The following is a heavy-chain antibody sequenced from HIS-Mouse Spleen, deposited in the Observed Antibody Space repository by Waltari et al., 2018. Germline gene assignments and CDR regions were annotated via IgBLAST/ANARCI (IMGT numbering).Heavy chain of an antibody. V-gene: IGHV3-30*18. Sequence: QVQLVESGGGVVQPGRSLRLSCAASGFTFSSYGMHWARQAPGKGLEWVAVISYDGSNKYYADSVKGRFTISRDNSKNTLYLQMNSLRAEDTAVYYCAKDRLGSGWLDYWGQGTLVTVSS. J-gene: IGHJ4*02. D-gene: IGHD6-19*01. CDR2: ISYDGSNK. CDR3: AKDRLGSGWLDY. CDR1: GFTFSSYG.